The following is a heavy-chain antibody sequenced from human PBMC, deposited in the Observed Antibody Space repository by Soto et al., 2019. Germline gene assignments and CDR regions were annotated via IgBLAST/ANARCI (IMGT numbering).Heavy chain of an antibody. CDR1: AVTFSSGNYF. V-gene: IGHV4-30-4*01. CDR2: LRLRGGA. J-gene: IGHJ2*01. CDR3: ARGRTFVRGGRRWYFDF. D-gene: IGHD3-10*02. Sequence: QVRLQESGPGLLRPSETLSLTFTVSAVTFSSGNYFWSWVRRAQGKALEWIGDLRLRGGALYTRSRGGRVRVSVEGSRSHFVLGLLSVSPADTAVYYCARGRTFVRGGRRWYFDFWG.